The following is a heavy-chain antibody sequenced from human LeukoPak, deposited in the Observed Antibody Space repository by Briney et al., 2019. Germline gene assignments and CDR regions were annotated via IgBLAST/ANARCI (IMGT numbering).Heavy chain of an antibody. D-gene: IGHD3-22*01. V-gene: IGHV4-39*01. CDR3: ARYWGPYDNSGAYFDY. Sequence: KPSETLSLTCTVSGVSISSSSYYWVWLRQPPGKGLEWIVTIHYTGTTYYNPSLKRRVTISVDTSKNQFSLKLSSVTAADTAMYYCARYWGPYDNSGAYFDYWGQGTLVTVSA. CDR2: IHYTGTT. CDR1: GVSISSSSYY. J-gene: IGHJ4*02.